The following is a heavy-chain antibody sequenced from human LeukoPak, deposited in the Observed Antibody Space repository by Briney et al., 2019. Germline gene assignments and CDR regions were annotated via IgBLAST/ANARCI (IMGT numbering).Heavy chain of an antibody. CDR2: IYYSGST. V-gene: IGHV4-39*01. J-gene: IGHJ4*02. D-gene: IGHD1-26*01. CDR1: GGSISSSSYY. CDR3: ARGGGATTHFDY. Sequence: SETLSLTCTVSGGSISSSSYYWGWIRQPPGKGLEWIGSIYYSGSTYYNPSLKSRVTISVDASKNQFSLKLSPVTAADTAVYYCARGGGATTHFDYWGQGTLVTASS.